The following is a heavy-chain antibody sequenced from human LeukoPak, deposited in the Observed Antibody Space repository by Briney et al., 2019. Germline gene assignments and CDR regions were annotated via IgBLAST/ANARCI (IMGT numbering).Heavy chain of an antibody. CDR2: ISYDGSNK. CDR3: ARDVGGSGWQILYYYYGMDV. CDR1: EFTFSSYA. V-gene: IGHV3-30-3*01. J-gene: IGHJ6*02. D-gene: IGHD6-19*01. Sequence: GGSLRLSCAASEFTFSSYAMHWVRQAPGKGLEWVAVISYDGSNKYYADSVKGRFTISRDNSKNTLYLQMNSLRAEDTAVYYCARDVGGSGWQILYYYYGMDVWGQGTTVTVSS.